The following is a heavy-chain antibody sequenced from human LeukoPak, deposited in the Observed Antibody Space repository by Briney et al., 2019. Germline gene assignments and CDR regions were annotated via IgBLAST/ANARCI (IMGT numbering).Heavy chain of an antibody. CDR1: GFTFSSYW. D-gene: IGHD3-22*01. Sequence: TGGSLRLSCAASGFTFSSYWMSWVRQAPGKGLEWVANIKHDGSEKYYVDSVKGRFTISRDNAKNSLYLQMNSLRAEDTAVYYCARDGYYGSSGYYIWGQGTLVTVSS. J-gene: IGHJ4*02. CDR3: ARDGYYGSSGYYI. V-gene: IGHV3-7*04. CDR2: IKHDGSEK.